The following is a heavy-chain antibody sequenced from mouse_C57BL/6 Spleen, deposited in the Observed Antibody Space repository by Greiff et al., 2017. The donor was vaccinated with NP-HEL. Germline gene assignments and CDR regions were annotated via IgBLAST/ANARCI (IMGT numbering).Heavy chain of an antibody. CDR1: GFTFSDYY. CDR3: ARRGSSYNWYFDV. V-gene: IGHV5-16*02. D-gene: IGHD1-1*01. CDR2: INYDGSST. Sequence: EVQLVESEGGLVQPGSSMKLSCTASGFTFSDYYMAWVRQVPEKGLEWVANINYDGSSTYYLDSLKSRFIISRDNAKNILYLQMSSLKSEDTATYYCARRGSSYNWYFDVWGTGTTVTVSS. J-gene: IGHJ1*03.